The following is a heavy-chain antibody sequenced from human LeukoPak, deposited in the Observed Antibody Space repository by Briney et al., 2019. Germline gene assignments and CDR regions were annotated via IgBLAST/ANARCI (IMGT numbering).Heavy chain of an antibody. D-gene: IGHD1-14*01. CDR1: GFTFSSYA. Sequence: GGSLRLSCAASGFTFSSYAMHWVRQAPGKGLEWVAVISYDGSNKYYADSVKGRFTISRDNSKNTLYLQMNSLRAEDTAVYYCATDGLFRLNWNHTWNYYYMDVWGKGTTVTVSS. CDR2: ISYDGSNK. CDR3: ATDGLFRLNWNHTWNYYYMDV. J-gene: IGHJ6*03. V-gene: IGHV3-30-3*01.